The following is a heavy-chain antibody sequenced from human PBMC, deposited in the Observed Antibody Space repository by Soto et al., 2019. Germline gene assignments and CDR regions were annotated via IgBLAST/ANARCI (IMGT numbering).Heavy chain of an antibody. CDR3: EKDYRETAGARFDYDN. CDR1: GFTFSFAG. D-gene: IGHD3-9*01. J-gene: IGHJ4*02. V-gene: IGHV3-30*18. Sequence: PGGSLGLSCAASGFTFSFAGMHWVRQAPGKGLEWVAIISYDGINTHYAESLKGRLTISRDNFKNTLYLQMNDLRVEDTAVYYCEKDYRETAGARFDYDNWGQGTLATVSS. CDR2: ISYDGINT.